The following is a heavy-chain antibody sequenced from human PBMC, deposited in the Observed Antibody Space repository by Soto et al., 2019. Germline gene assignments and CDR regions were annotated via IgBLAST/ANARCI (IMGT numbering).Heavy chain of an antibody. CDR1: GFTFSNYA. D-gene: IGHD6-13*01. CDR2: ISGNGGST. J-gene: IGHJ4*02. CDR3: AKRPACSSTFDY. V-gene: IGHV3-23*01. Sequence: EVQLLDSGGGLVQPGGSLRLSCAASGFTFSNYAMSWVRQAPGKGLEWVSTISGNGGSTYYADSVKGRFTISRDNSKNMLFLQINSLRDDDSAVYYCAKRPACSSTFDYWGQGTPVTVSS.